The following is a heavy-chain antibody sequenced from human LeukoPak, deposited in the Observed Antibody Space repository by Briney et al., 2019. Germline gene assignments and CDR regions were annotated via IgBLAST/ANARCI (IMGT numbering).Heavy chain of an antibody. V-gene: IGHV3-23*01. D-gene: IGHD5-24*01. CDR3: AKDFRDGYNPYYFDY. J-gene: IGHJ4*02. Sequence: HPGESLRLSCAASGFTFSSYAMSWVRQAPGKGLEWVSAISGSGGSTYYADSVKGRFTISRDNSKNTLYLQMNSLRDEDTAVYYCAKDFRDGYNPYYFDYWGQGTLVTVSS. CDR1: GFTFSSYA. CDR2: ISGSGGST.